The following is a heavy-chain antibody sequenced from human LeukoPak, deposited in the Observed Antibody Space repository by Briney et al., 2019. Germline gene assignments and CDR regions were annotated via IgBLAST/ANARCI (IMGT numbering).Heavy chain of an antibody. J-gene: IGHJ4*02. CDR3: ARLYGDYLGGYFDY. CDR2: IYPGDSDT. CDR1: GYSFSSYW. D-gene: IGHD4-17*01. V-gene: IGHV5-51*01. Sequence: GESLKISCKGSGYSFSSYWIGWVRQMPGKGLEWMGIIYPGDSDTRYSPSFQGQVTISADKSISTDYLQWSSLKASDAAMYDCARLYGDYLGGYFDYWGQGTLVTVSS.